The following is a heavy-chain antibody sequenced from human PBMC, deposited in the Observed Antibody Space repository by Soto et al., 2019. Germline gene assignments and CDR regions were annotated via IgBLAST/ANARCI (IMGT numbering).Heavy chain of an antibody. Sequence: SETLSLTCTVSGGSISSGDYYWSWIRQPPGKGLEWIGYIYYSGSTYYNPSLKSRVTISVDTSKNQFSLKLSSVTAADTAVYYCARGSAGYGDYEVYYYGMDVWGQGTTVTV. J-gene: IGHJ6*02. D-gene: IGHD4-17*01. CDR1: GGSISSGDYY. CDR3: ARGSAGYGDYEVYYYGMDV. V-gene: IGHV4-30-4*01. CDR2: IYYSGST.